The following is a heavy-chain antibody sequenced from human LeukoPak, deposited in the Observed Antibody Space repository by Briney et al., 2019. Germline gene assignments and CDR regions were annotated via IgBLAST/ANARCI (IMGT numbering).Heavy chain of an antibody. CDR1: GFTFSTYA. V-gene: IGHV3-23*01. Sequence: PGGSLRLSCAASGFTFSTYAMSWVRQAPGKGLEWVSGISGSGDSTYYADSVKGRFTISSDKSENTLYLQMHSLRVEDTAVYYCAKGSRDSSSYCFDYWGQGTLVTVSS. D-gene: IGHD3-22*01. CDR2: ISGSGDST. J-gene: IGHJ4*02. CDR3: AKGSRDSSSYCFDY.